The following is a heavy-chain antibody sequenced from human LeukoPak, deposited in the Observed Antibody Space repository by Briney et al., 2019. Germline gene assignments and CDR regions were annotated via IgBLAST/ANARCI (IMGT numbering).Heavy chain of an antibody. D-gene: IGHD3-10*01. V-gene: IGHV4-38-2*01. Sequence: SETLSLTCAVSGYSISSGFYWGWIRQPPGKGLEWIATIYHSGNTYYNPSLQSRVTISVDTSKNQFSLKLSSVTAADTAVYYCARGGYHGSGNDFRFDPWGQGTLVTVSS. CDR2: IYHSGNT. CDR1: GYSISSGFY. J-gene: IGHJ5*02. CDR3: ARGGYHGSGNDFRFDP.